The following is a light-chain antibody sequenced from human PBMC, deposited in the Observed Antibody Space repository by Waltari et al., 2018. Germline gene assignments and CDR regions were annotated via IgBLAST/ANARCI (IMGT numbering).Light chain of an antibody. CDR1: QDIRSW. CDR2: GAS. CDR3: QQAHTFRPT. V-gene: IGKV1-12*01. J-gene: IGKJ3*01. Sequence: DIQMTQSPSSVYSSVGDRVTITCRASQDIRSWLGWYQQRPGKAPKLLIYGASSLTGGVPSRFSGHGYGAGFTLPISGLQPEDLATYYCQQAHTFRPTFGPGTKVHIQ.